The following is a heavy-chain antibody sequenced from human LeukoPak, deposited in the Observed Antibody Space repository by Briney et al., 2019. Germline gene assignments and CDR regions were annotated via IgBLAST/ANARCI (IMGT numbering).Heavy chain of an antibody. CDR1: GYTFSDFS. D-gene: IGHD3-22*01. CDR2: ISVRSNYR. CDR3: VRLRRNNDRSGYYYYYDY. J-gene: IGHJ4*02. V-gene: IGHV3-21*01. Sequence: GGSLTLSCAASGYTFSDFSVNWVRQAPGKGLEWVSSISVRSNYRYYADSVRGRFTISRDDARDSLFLQMNSLRAEDMAVYSCVRLRRNNDRSGYYYYYDYWGQGTLVTVSS.